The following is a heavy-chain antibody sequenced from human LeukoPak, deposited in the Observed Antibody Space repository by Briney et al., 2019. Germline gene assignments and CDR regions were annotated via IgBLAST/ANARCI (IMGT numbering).Heavy chain of an antibody. CDR3: ASTSGYDFWDMGY. Sequence: GRSLRLSCAASGFAFSKYAMHWVRQAPGKGLEWVTIISDDGRSNYADSVEGRSTISRDNSKNTLYLQMSSLRAEDTAVYYCASTSGYDFWDMGYWGQGTLVTVSS. CDR1: GFAFSKYA. J-gene: IGHJ4*02. D-gene: IGHD5-12*01. CDR2: ISDDGRS. V-gene: IGHV3-30*04.